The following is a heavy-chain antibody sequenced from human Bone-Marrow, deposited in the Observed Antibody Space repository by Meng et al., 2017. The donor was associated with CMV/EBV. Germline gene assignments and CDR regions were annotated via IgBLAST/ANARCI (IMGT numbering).Heavy chain of an antibody. D-gene: IGHD3-10*01. Sequence: ASVKVSCKVSGYTLTELARHWVRQAPGKGLEWMGGFDPEDGETIYAQKFEGRVTMTEDTSTNTLYMELSSLRSEDTAVYYCARFTRTYGSGSLSWFDPWGQGTLVTVSS. CDR3: ARFTRTYGSGSLSWFDP. CDR1: GYTLTELA. CDR2: FDPEDGET. J-gene: IGHJ5*02. V-gene: IGHV1-24*01.